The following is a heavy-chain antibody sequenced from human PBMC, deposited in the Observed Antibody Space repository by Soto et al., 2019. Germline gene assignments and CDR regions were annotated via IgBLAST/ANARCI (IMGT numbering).Heavy chain of an antibody. D-gene: IGHD3-3*01. V-gene: IGHV3-66*01. CDR1: GFTVSSNY. CDR3: ARGQYNYDFWSGYYIPYYYYYMDV. Sequence: GGSLRLSCAASGFTVSSNYMSWVRQAPGKGLEWVSVIYSGGSTYYADSVKGRFTISRDNSKNTLYLQMNSLRAEDTAVYYCARGQYNYDFWSGYYIPYYYYYMDVWGKGTTVTVSS. CDR2: IYSGGST. J-gene: IGHJ6*03.